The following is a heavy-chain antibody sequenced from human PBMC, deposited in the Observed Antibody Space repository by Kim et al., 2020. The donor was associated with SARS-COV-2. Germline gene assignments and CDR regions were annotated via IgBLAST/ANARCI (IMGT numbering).Heavy chain of an antibody. V-gene: IGHV3-48*04. CDR1: GFTLSIYG. CDR3: LRGSGDY. CDR2: ISSSAV. Sequence: LSLTCAASGFTLSIYGMSWVRQAPGKGLEWISYISSSAVYYVDSVKGRFTISRDNAKNSLFLQMNSLRAEDTAVYYCLRGSGDYWGQGTLVTVSS. D-gene: IGHD3-10*01. J-gene: IGHJ4*02.